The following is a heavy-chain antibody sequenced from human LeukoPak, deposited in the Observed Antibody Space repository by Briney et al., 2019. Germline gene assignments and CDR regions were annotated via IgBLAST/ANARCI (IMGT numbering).Heavy chain of an antibody. CDR3: ARVVLTYYYDSSGYPWFDP. Sequence: SETLSLTCTVSGGSISSGGYYWSWIRQPPGKGLEWIGYIYHSGSTYYNPSLKSRVTISVDTSKNQFSLKLSSVTVADTAVYYCARVVLTYYYDSSGYPWFDPWGQGTLVTVSS. CDR1: GGSISSGGYY. J-gene: IGHJ5*02. V-gene: IGHV4-30-2*01. D-gene: IGHD3-22*01. CDR2: IYHSGST.